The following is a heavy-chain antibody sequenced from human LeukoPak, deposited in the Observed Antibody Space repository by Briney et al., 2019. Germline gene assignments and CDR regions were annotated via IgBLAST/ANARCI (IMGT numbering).Heavy chain of an antibody. CDR1: GYNFFTYG. V-gene: IGHV1-18*01. CDR3: ASLDRENWFDP. Sequence: GASVKVSCKASGYNFFTYGITWVRQAPGQGLEWMGWISAYNGNTNYAQKLQGRVTMTTDTSTSTAYMELRSLRSDDTAVYYCASLDRENWFDPWGQGTLVTVSS. CDR2: ISAYNGNT. D-gene: IGHD2-2*03. J-gene: IGHJ5*02.